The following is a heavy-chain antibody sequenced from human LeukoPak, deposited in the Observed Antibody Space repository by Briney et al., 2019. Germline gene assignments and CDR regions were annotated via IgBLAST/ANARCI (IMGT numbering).Heavy chain of an antibody. D-gene: IGHD3-22*01. CDR1: GYTFTSYG. Sequence: ASVKVSCKASGYTFTSYGISWVRQAPGQGLEWMGWISPYNGNTNYAQKLQGRVTMTTDTSTSTAYMDLRSLRSDDTAVYYCARKLYDSSRYGQTYYFDYWGQGTLVTVFS. CDR3: ARKLYDSSRYGQTYYFDY. CDR2: ISPYNGNT. V-gene: IGHV1-18*01. J-gene: IGHJ4*02.